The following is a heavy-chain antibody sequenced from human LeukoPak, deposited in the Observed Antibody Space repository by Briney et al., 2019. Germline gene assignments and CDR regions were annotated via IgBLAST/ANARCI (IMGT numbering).Heavy chain of an antibody. CDR2: IYYSGST. Sequence: KPSETLSLTCTVSGGSISSGGYYWSWIRQHPGKGLEWIGYIYYSGSTYYNPSLKSRVTISVDTSKNQFSLKLSSVTAADTAVYYCARVVAEQLRVVWFDPWGQGTLVTVSS. V-gene: IGHV4-31*03. J-gene: IGHJ5*02. CDR1: GGSISSGGYY. D-gene: IGHD6-6*01. CDR3: ARVVAEQLRVVWFDP.